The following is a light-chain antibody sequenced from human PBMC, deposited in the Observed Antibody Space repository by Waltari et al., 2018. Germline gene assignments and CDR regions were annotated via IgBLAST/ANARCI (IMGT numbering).Light chain of an antibody. CDR2: DFN. Sequence: QSALTPPASVSGSPGQSITISCTGTSSDVGGYHFVSWYQQYPGKAPKLMIYDFNKRPSGVSNRFSGSKSGNTASLTISGLQAEDEADYYCSSYTSSSTLVFGGGTKLTVL. CDR1: SSDVGGYHF. V-gene: IGLV2-14*03. J-gene: IGLJ3*02. CDR3: SSYTSSSTLV.